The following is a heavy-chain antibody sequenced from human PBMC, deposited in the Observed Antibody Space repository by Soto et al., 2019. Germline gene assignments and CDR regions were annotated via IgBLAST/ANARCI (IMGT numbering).Heavy chain of an antibody. CDR3: ARGGVDVVATSAFDY. D-gene: IGHD5-12*01. V-gene: IGHV1-69*01. CDR2: IIPIIGTA. Sequence: QVQLVQSGAEVKKPGSSVKVSCKASGGTFNNYAISWVRQAPGQGLEWMGGIIPIIGTADCARKFQGTLAISADESTVTTFMELSSLRSEDTALYDCARGGVDVVATSAFDYWGQGTLVTVSS. J-gene: IGHJ4*02. CDR1: GGTFNNYA.